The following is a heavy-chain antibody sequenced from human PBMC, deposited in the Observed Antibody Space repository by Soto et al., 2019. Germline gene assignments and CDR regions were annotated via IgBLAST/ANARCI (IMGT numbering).Heavy chain of an antibody. V-gene: IGHV4-31*03. D-gene: IGHD1-26*01. Sequence: SETLSLTCTVSGGSISSGGYYWSWIRQHPGKGLEWIGYIYYSGSTYYNPSLKSRVTISVDTSKNQFSLKLSSVTAADTAVYYCARSRAFRTTNWFDPWGRGTLVTVSS. CDR2: IYYSGST. CDR3: ARSRAFRTTNWFDP. CDR1: GGSISSGGYY. J-gene: IGHJ5*02.